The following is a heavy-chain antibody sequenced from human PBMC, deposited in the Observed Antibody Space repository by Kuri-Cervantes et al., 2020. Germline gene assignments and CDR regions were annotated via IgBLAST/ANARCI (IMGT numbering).Heavy chain of an antibody. J-gene: IGHJ4*02. CDR2: IYYSGST. CDR1: GGSISSSSYY. D-gene: IGHD3-10*01. CDR3: ARGRVDTYYYGSGSYPFGY. V-gene: IGHV4-39*07. Sequence: ESLKISCTVSGGSISSSSYYWGWIRQPPGKGLEWIGSIYYSGSTYYNPSLKSRVTISVDTSKNQFSLKLSSVTAADTAVNYCARGRVDTYYYGSGSYPFGYWGQGTLVTVSS.